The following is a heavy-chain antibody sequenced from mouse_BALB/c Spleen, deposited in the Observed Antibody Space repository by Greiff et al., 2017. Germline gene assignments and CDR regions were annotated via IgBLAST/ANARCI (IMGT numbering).Heavy chain of an antibody. Sequence: EVKVEESGPGLVKPSQSLSLTCTVTGYSITSDYAWNWIRQFPGNKLEWMGYISYSGSTSYNPSLKSRISITRDTSKNQFFLQLNSVTTEDTATYYCARSYYRFPFDYWGQGTTLTVSS. J-gene: IGHJ2*01. CDR3: ARSYYRFPFDY. V-gene: IGHV3-2*02. CDR1: GYSITSDYA. D-gene: IGHD2-14*01. CDR2: ISYSGST.